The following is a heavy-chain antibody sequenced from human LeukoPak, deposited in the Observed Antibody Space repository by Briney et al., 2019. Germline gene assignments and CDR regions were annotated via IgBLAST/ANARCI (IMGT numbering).Heavy chain of an antibody. Sequence: GGSLRLSCAASGFTFSSYGMHWVRQAPGKGLEWVAVIWYDGSNKYYADSVKGRFTISRDNSKNTLYLQMNSLRAEDTAVYYCARSDGSGPYYYGMDVWGQGTTVTVSS. J-gene: IGHJ6*02. CDR3: ARSDGSGPYYYGMDV. D-gene: IGHD3-10*01. CDR2: IWYDGSNK. V-gene: IGHV3-33*01. CDR1: GFTFSSYG.